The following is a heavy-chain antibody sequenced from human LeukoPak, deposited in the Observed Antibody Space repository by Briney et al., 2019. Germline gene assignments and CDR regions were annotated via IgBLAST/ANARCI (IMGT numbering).Heavy chain of an antibody. V-gene: IGHV4-30-4*01. CDR1: GGSISSGDYY. Sequence: SETLSLTCTVSGGSISSGDYYWSWIRQPPGKGLEWIGYIYYSGSTYYNPSLKSRVTISVDTSKNQFSLKLSSVTAADTAVYYRARPQLLYWFDPWGQGTLVTVSS. D-gene: IGHD2-2*02. J-gene: IGHJ5*02. CDR2: IYYSGST. CDR3: ARPQLLYWFDP.